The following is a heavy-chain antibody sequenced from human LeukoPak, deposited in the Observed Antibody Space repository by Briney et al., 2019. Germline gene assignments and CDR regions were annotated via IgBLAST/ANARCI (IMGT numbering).Heavy chain of an antibody. V-gene: IGHV1-18*01. CDR1: GYTFTSYG. CDR2: ISAYNGNT. D-gene: IGHD1-26*01. CDR3: ARDRVGAEYYFDY. Sequence: ASVKVSCKASGYTFTSYGITWVRQAPGQGLEWMGWISAYNGNTNYAQKFQGRVTITADKSTSTAYMELSSLRSEDTAVYYCARDRVGAEYYFDYWGQGTLVTVSS. J-gene: IGHJ4*02.